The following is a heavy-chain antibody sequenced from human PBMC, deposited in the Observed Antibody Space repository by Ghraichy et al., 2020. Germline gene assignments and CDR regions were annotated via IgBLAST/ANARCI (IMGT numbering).Heavy chain of an antibody. J-gene: IGHJ6*02. CDR2: IKQDGSEK. D-gene: IGHD2-2*01. CDR1: GFTFSSYW. CDR3: ARMSRVVPAATRYYYYYGMDV. Sequence: GSLRLSCAASGFTFSSYWMSWVRQAPGKGLEWVANIKQDGSEKYYVDSVKGRFTISRDNAKNSLYLQMNSLRAEDTAVYYCARMSRVVPAATRYYYYYGMDVCGQGTTVTVSS. V-gene: IGHV3-7*01.